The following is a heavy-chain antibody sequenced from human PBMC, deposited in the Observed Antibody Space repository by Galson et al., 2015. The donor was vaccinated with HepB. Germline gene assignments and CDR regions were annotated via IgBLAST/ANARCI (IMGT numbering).Heavy chain of an antibody. Sequence: SVKVSCKASGYTFTSYAMHWVRQAPGQRLEWMGWTNAGNGNTKYSQKFQGRVTITRDTSASTAYMELSSLRSEDTAVYYCARGPALELFDYWGQGTLVTVSS. CDR2: TNAGNGNT. V-gene: IGHV1-3*01. CDR1: GYTFTSYA. J-gene: IGHJ4*02. CDR3: ARGPALELFDY. D-gene: IGHD1-7*01.